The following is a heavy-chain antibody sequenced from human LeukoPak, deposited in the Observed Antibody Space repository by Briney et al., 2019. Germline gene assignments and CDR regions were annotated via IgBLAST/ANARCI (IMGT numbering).Heavy chain of an antibody. CDR2: IIPIFGTA. D-gene: IGHD3-16*01. Sequence: ASVKVSCKAPGGTFSSYAISWVRQAPGQGLEWMGGIIPIFGTANYAQKFQGRVTITTDESTSTAYMELSSLRSEDTAVYYCARGGGHKGCFDYWGQGTLVTVSS. CDR1: GGTFSSYA. J-gene: IGHJ4*02. CDR3: ARGGGHKGCFDY. V-gene: IGHV1-69*05.